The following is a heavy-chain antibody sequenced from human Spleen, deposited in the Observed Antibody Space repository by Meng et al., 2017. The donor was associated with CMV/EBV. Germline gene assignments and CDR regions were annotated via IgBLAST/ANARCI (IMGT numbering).Heavy chain of an antibody. V-gene: IGHV4-4*02. J-gene: IGHJ4*02. CDR1: RGAISSSNL. D-gene: IGHD2-21*02. Sequence: QVQLQESGPGLVKPSGTLSLTCAVPRGAISSSNLWTWVRQVPGKGLEWIGEIYHSGSTNYNPSLKSRVTISVDKFKNQFSLKLGSVTAADTAVYYCARIERRRILKYCGSDCSTTDYWGQGTLVTVSS. CDR3: ARIERRRILKYCGSDCSTTDY. CDR2: IYHSGST.